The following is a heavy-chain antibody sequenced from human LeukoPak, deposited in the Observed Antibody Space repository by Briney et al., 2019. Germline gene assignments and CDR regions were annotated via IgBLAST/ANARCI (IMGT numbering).Heavy chain of an antibody. CDR1: GFTFDDYA. CDR3: ARDWQLWL. J-gene: IGHJ4*02. Sequence: GGSPRLSCAASGFTFDDYAMPWVRQAPGKGLEWVSGISWNSGSIGYADSVKGRFTISRDNAKNSLYLQMNSLRAEDTAVYYCARDWQLWLWGQGTLVSVSS. V-gene: IGHV3-9*01. CDR2: ISWNSGSI. D-gene: IGHD5-18*01.